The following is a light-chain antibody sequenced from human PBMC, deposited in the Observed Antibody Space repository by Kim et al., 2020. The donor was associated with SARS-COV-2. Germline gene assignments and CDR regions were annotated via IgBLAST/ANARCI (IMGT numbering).Light chain of an antibody. J-gene: IGKJ4*01. Sequence: DIQMTQSPSSLSASVGDRVTITCQASQDISNYLNWYQQKPGKAPKLLIYDASNLETGVPSRFSGSGSGTDFTFTISSLQPEDIATYYCHQYDNLPRTFGGGTKVDLK. V-gene: IGKV1-33*01. CDR2: DAS. CDR3: HQYDNLPRT. CDR1: QDISNY.